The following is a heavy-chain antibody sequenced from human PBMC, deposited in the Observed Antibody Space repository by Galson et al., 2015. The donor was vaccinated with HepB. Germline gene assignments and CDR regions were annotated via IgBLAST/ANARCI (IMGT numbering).Heavy chain of an antibody. CDR3: ARGNTYYYDSSGYTPLGYAFDI. V-gene: IGHV1-69*13. Sequence: SVKVSCKASGGTFSSYAISWVRQAPGQGLEWMGGIIPIFGTANYAQKFQGRVTITADESTSTAYMELSSLRSEDTAVYYCARGNTYYYDSSGYTPLGYAFDIWGQGTMVTVSS. CDR2: IIPIFGTA. D-gene: IGHD3-22*01. J-gene: IGHJ3*02. CDR1: GGTFSSYA.